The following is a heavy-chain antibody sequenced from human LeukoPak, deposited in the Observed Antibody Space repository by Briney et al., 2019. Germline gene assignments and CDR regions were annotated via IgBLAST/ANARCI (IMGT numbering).Heavy chain of an antibody. CDR3: AKVGYDYDFWSGYYFRGPLYYFDY. V-gene: IGHV3-23*01. CDR1: GFTFSSYA. Sequence: GGSLRLSCAASGFTFSSYAMSWVRQAPGKGLEWVSAISGSGGSTYYADSVKGRFTISRDNSKNTLYLQMNSLRAEDTAVYYCAKVGYDYDFWSGYYFRGPLYYFDYWGQGTLVTVSS. CDR2: ISGSGGST. D-gene: IGHD3-3*01. J-gene: IGHJ4*02.